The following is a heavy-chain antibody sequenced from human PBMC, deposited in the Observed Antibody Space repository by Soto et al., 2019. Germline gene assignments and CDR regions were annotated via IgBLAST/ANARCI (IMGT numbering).Heavy chain of an antibody. Sequence: QVQLVESGGGVVQPGRSLRLSCAASGFTFSRYGMHWVRQAPGKGLQWVAVISYDGSNTYYADSVKGRFTISRDNSKNTLYVQMNSLRAEDTAIYYCAKALSSARYYYYGMDVWGQGTTVTVSS. CDR3: AKALSSARYYYYGMDV. V-gene: IGHV3-30*18. CDR1: GFTFSRYG. CDR2: ISYDGSNT. D-gene: IGHD3-10*01. J-gene: IGHJ6*02.